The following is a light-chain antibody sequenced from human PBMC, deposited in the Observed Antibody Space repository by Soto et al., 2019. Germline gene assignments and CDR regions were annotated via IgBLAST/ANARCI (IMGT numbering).Light chain of an antibody. CDR2: NNN. CDR1: SSNIGSNS. V-gene: IGLV1-44*01. CDR3: AAWEDSLNGYV. J-gene: IGLJ1*01. Sequence: QSVLTQPPSASGTPGQRVTISCSGSSSNIGSNSVSWYQQLPGTAPKLLIYNNNQRPSGVPDRFSGSKSGTSGSLAISGLQSGDEADYYCAAWEDSLNGYVFGTGTKLTVL.